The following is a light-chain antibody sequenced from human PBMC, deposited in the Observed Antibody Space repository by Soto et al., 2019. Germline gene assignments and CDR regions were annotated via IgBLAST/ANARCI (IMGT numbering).Light chain of an antibody. Sequence: DIVMTQSPISLPVTPGEPASISCRSSQSLLDSDGYNYLDWYLQKPGQSPQLLIYLGSNRATGVPDRFSGSGSGTDFTLTISRVEAEDVGVYYCMQALQTGYTFGQGTKLEIK. V-gene: IGKV2-28*01. CDR3: MQALQTGYT. J-gene: IGKJ2*01. CDR2: LGS. CDR1: QSLLDSDGYNY.